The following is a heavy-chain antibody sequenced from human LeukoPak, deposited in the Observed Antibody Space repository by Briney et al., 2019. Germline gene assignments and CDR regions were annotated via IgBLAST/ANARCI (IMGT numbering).Heavy chain of an antibody. Sequence: PGGSLRLSCAASGFTFSSYAMSWVRQAPGKGLEWVSAISGSGGRTNYADSVKGRFTISRDNSKNTLYLQMNSLRAEDTAVYYCAKEGMYYDSSGGGSFMYYFDYWGQGTLVTVSS. D-gene: IGHD3-22*01. CDR1: GFTFSSYA. J-gene: IGHJ4*02. V-gene: IGHV3-23*01. CDR2: ISGSGGRT. CDR3: AKEGMYYDSSGGGSFMYYFDY.